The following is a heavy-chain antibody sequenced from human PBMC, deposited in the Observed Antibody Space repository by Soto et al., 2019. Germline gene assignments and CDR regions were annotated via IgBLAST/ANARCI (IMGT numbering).Heavy chain of an antibody. Sequence: QVQLVQAGAEVKKPGSLVKVSCKASGGTFSSYAISWVRQAPGQGLEWMGGIIPIFGTANYAQKFQCRVTITAEESTSTAYRELSSLRTEDTAVYYCASYYDKPPYAFDICCQGTMVTVSS. CDR1: GGTFSSYA. V-gene: IGHV1-69*01. D-gene: IGHD3-22*01. CDR3: ASYYDKPPYAFDI. J-gene: IGHJ3*02. CDR2: IIPIFGTA.